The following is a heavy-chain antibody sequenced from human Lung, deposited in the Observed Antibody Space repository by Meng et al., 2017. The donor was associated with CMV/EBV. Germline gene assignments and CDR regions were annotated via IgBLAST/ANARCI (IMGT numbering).Heavy chain of an antibody. CDR3: ARPLDGYSKSYFYYGMDV. V-gene: IGHV3-7*01. Sequence: GGSXRLXXAASGFTFRGYWMSWVRQAPGKGLKWVANIKQDGSEKYYVDSVKGRFTISRDNADNSLYLQMNNLRPEDTAVYYCARPLDGYSKSYFYYGMDVWGQGTTVXVSS. J-gene: IGHJ6*02. CDR2: IKQDGSEK. D-gene: IGHD5-24*01. CDR1: GFTFRGYW.